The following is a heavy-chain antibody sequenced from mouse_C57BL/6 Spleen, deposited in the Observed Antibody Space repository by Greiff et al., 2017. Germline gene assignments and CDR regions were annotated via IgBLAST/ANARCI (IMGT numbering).Heavy chain of an antibody. D-gene: IGHD1-1*01. CDR3: AGRDHYGSSY. J-gene: IGHJ2*01. V-gene: IGHV1-80*01. CDR2: IYPGDGDT. CDR1: GYAFSSYW. Sequence: QVQLKQSGAELVKPGASVKISCKASGYAFSSYWMNWVKQRPGKGLEWIGQIYPGDGDTNYTGKFKGKATLTADKSSSTAYMQRSSRTSEDSAVYFCAGRDHYGSSYWGQGTTLTVSS.